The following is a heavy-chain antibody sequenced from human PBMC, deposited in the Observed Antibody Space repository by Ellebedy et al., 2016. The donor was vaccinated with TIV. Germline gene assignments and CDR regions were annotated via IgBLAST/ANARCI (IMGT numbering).Heavy chain of an antibody. V-gene: IGHV1-46*01. CDR2: INPSGGST. CDR3: AREVPLHRRGSYSAFLYFDY. J-gene: IGHJ4*02. CDR1: GYTFTSYY. Sequence: AASVKVSCKASGYTFTSYYMHWVRQAPGQGLEWMGIINPSGGSTSYAQKFQGRVTMTRDTSTSTVYMELSSLRSEDTAVYYCAREVPLHRRGSYSAFLYFDYWGQGTLVTVSS. D-gene: IGHD1-26*01.